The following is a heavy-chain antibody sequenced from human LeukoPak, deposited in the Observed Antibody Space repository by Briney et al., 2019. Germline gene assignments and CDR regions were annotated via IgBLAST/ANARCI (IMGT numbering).Heavy chain of an antibody. CDR3: ARSSSPTP. Sequence: PGGSLRLSCAASGFTFSSYSMNWVRQAPGKGLEWGSYISGSSSTIYYADSVKGRFTISRDNGKNTLYLQMNSLRAEDTAVYYCARSSSPTPWGQGTLVTVSS. CDR2: ISGSSSTI. J-gene: IGHJ5*02. V-gene: IGHV3-48*01. CDR1: GFTFSSYS. D-gene: IGHD6-6*01.